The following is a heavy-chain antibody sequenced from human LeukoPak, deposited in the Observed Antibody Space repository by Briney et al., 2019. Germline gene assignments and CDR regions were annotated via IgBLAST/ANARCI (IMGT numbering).Heavy chain of an antibody. J-gene: IGHJ4*02. CDR2: IYYSGST. V-gene: IGHV4-59*11. CDR3: ASQGAGRYFDY. D-gene: IGHD6-19*01. Sequence: SETLSLNCTVSGGSISSHYWSWIRQPPGKGLESIGFIYYSGSTNYNPSLKSRVTISLDTSKNQFSLKLSSVTAADTALYYCASQGAGRYFDYWGQGTLVTVFS. CDR1: GGSISSHY.